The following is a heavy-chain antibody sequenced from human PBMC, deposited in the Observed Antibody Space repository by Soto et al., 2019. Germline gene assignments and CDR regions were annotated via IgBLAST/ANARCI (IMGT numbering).Heavy chain of an antibody. J-gene: IGHJ4*02. CDR1: GGSFSGYY. CDR2: INHSGST. D-gene: IGHD3-10*01. V-gene: IGHV4-34*01. Sequence: PSETLSLTCAVYGGSFSGYYWSWIRQPPGKGLEWIGEINHSGSTNYNPSLKSRVTISVDTSKNQFSLKLSSVTAADTAVYYCARVMTKQKTYYHGSGTYYIDYWGQGTLVTVSS. CDR3: ARVMTKQKTYYHGSGTYYIDY.